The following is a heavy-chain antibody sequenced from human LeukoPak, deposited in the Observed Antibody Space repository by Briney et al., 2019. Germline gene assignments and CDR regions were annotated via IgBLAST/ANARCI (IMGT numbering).Heavy chain of an antibody. CDR2: IKNDGSSA. CDR1: GFTFSNYW. CDR3: AKSDWFDP. Sequence: GGSLRLSCATSGFTFSNYWMSWLRQAPGKGLVWVSRIKNDGSSASYAESVKGRFTISRDNARNTLYLQVNSLRVDDTAVYYCAKSDWFDPWGRGILVTVSS. V-gene: IGHV3-74*01. J-gene: IGHJ5*02.